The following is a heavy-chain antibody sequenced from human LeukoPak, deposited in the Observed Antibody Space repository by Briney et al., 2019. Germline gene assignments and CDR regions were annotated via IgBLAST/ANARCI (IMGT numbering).Heavy chain of an antibody. CDR1: GFTFSSYA. Sequence: GGSLRLSCSASGFTFSSYAMHWVRQAPGKGLEWVSSIGSVTTYIYYADSVKGRFTISRDNAKNSLSLQMNSLRAEDTAVYYCARAIAVAGPYYFDYWGQGALVTVSS. V-gene: IGHV3-21*01. D-gene: IGHD6-19*01. CDR3: ARAIAVAGPYYFDY. CDR2: IGSVTTYI. J-gene: IGHJ4*02.